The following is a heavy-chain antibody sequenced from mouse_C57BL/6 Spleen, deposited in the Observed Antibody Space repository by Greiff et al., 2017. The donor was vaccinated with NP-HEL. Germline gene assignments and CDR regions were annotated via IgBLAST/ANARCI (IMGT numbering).Heavy chain of an antibody. CDR2: IYPGDGDT. CDR1: GYTFTEYT. J-gene: IGHJ2*01. Sequence: VQLQQPGAELVKPGASVKLSCKASGYTFTEYTIHWVKQRSGQGLEWIGQIYPGDGDTNYNGKFKGKATLTADKSSSTAYMQLSSLTSEDSAVYFCAREEGGYFDYWGQGTTLTVSS. V-gene: IGHV1-80*01. CDR3: AREEGGYFDY.